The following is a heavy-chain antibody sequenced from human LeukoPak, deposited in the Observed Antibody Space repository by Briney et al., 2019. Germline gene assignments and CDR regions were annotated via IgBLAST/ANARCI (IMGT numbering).Heavy chain of an antibody. V-gene: IGHV1-2*02. Sequence: ASVKVSCKASGYTFTGYYMHWVRQALGQGLEWMGWINPNSGGTNYAQKFQGRVTMTRDASISTAYMELSRLRSDDTAVYYCARDHYYDSSGYADYWGQGTLVTVSS. CDR1: GYTFTGYY. CDR3: ARDHYYDSSGYADY. CDR2: INPNSGGT. J-gene: IGHJ4*02. D-gene: IGHD3-22*01.